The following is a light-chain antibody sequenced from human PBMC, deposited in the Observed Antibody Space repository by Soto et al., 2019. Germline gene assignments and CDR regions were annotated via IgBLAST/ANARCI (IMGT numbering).Light chain of an antibody. CDR3: QQYNNWPRT. Sequence: EIVMTQSPATLSLSPGERATLSCRASQSVATKLAWYQQKPGQAPRLLIYDASTRATGFPVRFSGSGSGTEFTLTISSLQSEDLAGYHCQQYNNWPRTFGQGTKVEIK. J-gene: IGKJ1*01. CDR2: DAS. CDR1: QSVATK. V-gene: IGKV3-15*01.